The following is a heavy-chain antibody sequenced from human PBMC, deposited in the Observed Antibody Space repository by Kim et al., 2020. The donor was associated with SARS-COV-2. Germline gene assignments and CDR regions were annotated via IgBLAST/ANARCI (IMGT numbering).Heavy chain of an antibody. CDR3: ARSHAAAVFINYYYGMDV. D-gene: IGHD6-13*01. V-gene: IGHV3-74*01. Sequence: KGRFTISRDNAKNTLYLQMNSLRAEDTAVYYCARSHAAAVFINYYYGMDVWGQGTTVTVSS. J-gene: IGHJ6*02.